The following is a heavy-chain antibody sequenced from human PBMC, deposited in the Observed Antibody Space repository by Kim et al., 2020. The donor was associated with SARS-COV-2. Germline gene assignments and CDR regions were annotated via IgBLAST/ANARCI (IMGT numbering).Heavy chain of an antibody. V-gene: IGHV4-30-4*01. CDR1: GGSISSGDYY. Sequence: SETLSLTCTVSGGSISSGDYYWSWIRQPPGKGLEWIGYIYYSGSTYYNPSLKSRVTISVDTSKNQFSLKLSSVTAADTAVYYRAREDSSGYYVDYWGQGTLVTVSS. CDR3: AREDSSGYYVDY. J-gene: IGHJ4*02. D-gene: IGHD3-22*01. CDR2: IYYSGST.